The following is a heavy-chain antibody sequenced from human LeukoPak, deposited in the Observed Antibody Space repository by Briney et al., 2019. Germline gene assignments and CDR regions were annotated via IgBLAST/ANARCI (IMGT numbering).Heavy chain of an antibody. CDR2: IYYSGST. D-gene: IGHD5-18*01. CDR1: SGSISSGDYY. V-gene: IGHV4-30-4*01. Sequence: PSETLSFTCTVSSGSISSGDYYWSWIRQPPGTGLEWIGYIYYSGSTYYNPSLKSRVTISVDTSKNQFSLKLSSVTAADTAVYYCARLNVDTTMAHDYWGQGTLVTVSS. CDR3: ARLNVDTTMAHDY. J-gene: IGHJ4*02.